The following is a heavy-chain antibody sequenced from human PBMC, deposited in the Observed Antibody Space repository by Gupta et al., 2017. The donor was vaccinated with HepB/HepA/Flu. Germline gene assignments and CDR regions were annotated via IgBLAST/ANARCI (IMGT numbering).Heavy chain of an antibody. Sequence: QVQLLESGPGLVKPSETLSLTCTVSGDSMSSSPAFWAWIRQSPGKGLEWIGSVFYSGRTHYNPSLKSRVTVSADASKNQFSLRLISMSAADTAVYYCARHQAGWYFDLWGRDIPVTVSS. CDR3: ARHQAGWYFDL. J-gene: IGHJ2*01. D-gene: IGHD6-19*01. CDR1: GDSMSSSPAF. V-gene: IGHV4-39*01. CDR2: VFYSGRT.